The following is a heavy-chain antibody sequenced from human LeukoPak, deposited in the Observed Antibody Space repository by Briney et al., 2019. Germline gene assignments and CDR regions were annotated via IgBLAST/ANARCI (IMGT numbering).Heavy chain of an antibody. D-gene: IGHD6-19*01. V-gene: IGHV3-7*01. J-gene: IGHJ4*02. CDR3: ARVAGYSSGVKVEPPYYFDY. CDR1: GFTFSSYW. Sequence: GGSLRLSCAASGFTFSSYWMSWVRQAPGKGLEWVANIKQDGSEKYYVDSVKGRFTISRDNAKNSLYLQMNSLRAEDTAVYYCARVAGYSSGVKVEPPYYFDYWGQGTLVTVSS. CDR2: IKQDGSEK.